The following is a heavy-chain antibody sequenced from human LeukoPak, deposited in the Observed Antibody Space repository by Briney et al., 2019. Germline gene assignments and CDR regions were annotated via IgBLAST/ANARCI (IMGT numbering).Heavy chain of an antibody. J-gene: IGHJ4*02. D-gene: IGHD4-17*01. CDR1: GYTFTSYD. V-gene: IGHV1-8*01. CDR2: MNPNSGNT. Sequence: VASVKVSCKASGYTFTSYDINWVRQATGQGLEWMGWMNPNSGNTGYAQKLQGRVTMTTDTSTSTAYMELRSLRSDDTAVYYCARVNGDSPNFDYWGQGTLVTVSS. CDR3: ARVNGDSPNFDY.